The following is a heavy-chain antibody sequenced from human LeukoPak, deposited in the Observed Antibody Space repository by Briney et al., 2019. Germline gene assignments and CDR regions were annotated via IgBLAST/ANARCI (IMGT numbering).Heavy chain of an antibody. CDR2: IYYSGST. Sequence: PSETLSLTCTVSGGSISSSSYYWGWIRQPPGKGLEWIGSIYYSGSTYYNPSLKSRVTISVDTSKNQFSLKLSSVTAADTAVYYCAGHFWSGPNYYYGMDVWGQGTTVTVSS. D-gene: IGHD3-3*01. CDR3: AGHFWSGPNYYYGMDV. CDR1: GGSISSSSYY. J-gene: IGHJ6*02. V-gene: IGHV4-39*01.